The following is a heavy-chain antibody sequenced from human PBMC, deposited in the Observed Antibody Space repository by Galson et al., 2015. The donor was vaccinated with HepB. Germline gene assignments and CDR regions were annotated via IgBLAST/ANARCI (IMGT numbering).Heavy chain of an antibody. V-gene: IGHV3-30*18. CDR2: ISYDGSNK. CDR3: AKDHGSYYYDSSGYYWFDY. D-gene: IGHD3-22*01. Sequence: SLRLSCAASGFTFSSYGMHWVRQAPGKGLEWVAVISYDGSNKYYADSVKGRFTISRDNSKNTLYLQMNSLRAEDTAVYYCAKDHGSYYYDSSGYYWFDYWGQGTLVTVSS. J-gene: IGHJ4*02. CDR1: GFTFSSYG.